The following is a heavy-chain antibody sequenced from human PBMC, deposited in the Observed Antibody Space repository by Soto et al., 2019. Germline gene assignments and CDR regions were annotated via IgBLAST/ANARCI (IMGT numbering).Heavy chain of an antibody. V-gene: IGHV5-51*01. J-gene: IGHJ6*02. CDR1: GYSFTSYW. CDR3: ARSGDSSSGIYYYYGMDV. D-gene: IGHD6-6*01. Sequence: GESLKISCKGSGYSFTSYWIGWVRQMPGKGLEWMGIIYPGDSDTRYSPSFQGQVTISADKSISTAYLQWSSLKASDTAMYYCARSGDSSSGIYYYYGMDVWRQGTTVTVSS. CDR2: IYPGDSDT.